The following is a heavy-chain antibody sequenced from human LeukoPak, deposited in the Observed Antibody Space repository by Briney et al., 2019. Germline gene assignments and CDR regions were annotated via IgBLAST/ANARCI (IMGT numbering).Heavy chain of an antibody. CDR2: IYYSGST. D-gene: IGHD2-2*01. CDR3: ARSTRPLPTPRGFDP. Sequence: PSETLSLTCTVSGGSISSHYWSWIRQPPGKGLEWIGYIYYSGSTNYNPSLKSRVTISVDTSKNQFSLKLSSVTAADTAVYYCARSTRPLPTPRGFDPWGQGTLVTVSS. J-gene: IGHJ5*02. V-gene: IGHV4-59*11. CDR1: GGSISSHY.